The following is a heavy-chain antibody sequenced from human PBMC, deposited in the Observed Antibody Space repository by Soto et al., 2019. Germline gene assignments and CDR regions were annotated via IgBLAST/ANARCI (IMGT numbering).Heavy chain of an antibody. CDR1: GFTLSGYA. CDR3: ARRARPDFYYMDV. V-gene: IGHV3-64*01. J-gene: IGHJ6*03. D-gene: IGHD6-6*01. Sequence: PGGSLRLSCAASGFTLSGYAMDWVRQAPGKGLEYVSGISSNGVGTYYANSVQGGFTISRDNSKNTVYLQMGSLRPEDMAVYYCARRARPDFYYMDVWGKGTTVTV. CDR2: ISSNGVGT.